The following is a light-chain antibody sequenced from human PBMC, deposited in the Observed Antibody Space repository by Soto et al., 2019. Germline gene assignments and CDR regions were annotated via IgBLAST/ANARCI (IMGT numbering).Light chain of an antibody. J-gene: IGLJ2*01. CDR2: TND. V-gene: IGLV1-44*01. Sequence: QSVLTQPPSASGTPGQRVTISCSGSISNIGSNTVNWYQQLPRTAPKLLIYTNDQRPSGVPDRFSGSKSGTSASLAISGLQYEDEADYYCAAWDDSLNGLVFGGGTKLTVL. CDR1: ISNIGSNT. CDR3: AAWDDSLNGLV.